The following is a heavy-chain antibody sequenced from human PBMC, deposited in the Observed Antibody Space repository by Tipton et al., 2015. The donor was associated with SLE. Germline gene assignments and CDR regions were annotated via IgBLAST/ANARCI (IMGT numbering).Heavy chain of an antibody. Sequence: TLSLTCAVSGASFSDYFWTWIRQSPGKGLEWIGEINHSRSTYYNPSLKSRVTISIDTSKNQFSLKLTSVTAADTAVYYCARDGLYWNHGPGAFDIWGQGTMVTVSS. CDR2: INHSRST. D-gene: IGHD1-1*01. CDR1: GASFSDYF. J-gene: IGHJ3*02. CDR3: ARDGLYWNHGPGAFDI. V-gene: IGHV4-34*01.